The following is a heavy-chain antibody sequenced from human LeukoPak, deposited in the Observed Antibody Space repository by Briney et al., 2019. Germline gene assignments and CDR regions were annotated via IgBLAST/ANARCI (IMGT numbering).Heavy chain of an antibody. V-gene: IGHV4-39*01. CDR1: GGSISSSSYY. CDR2: IYYSGST. CDR3: ARLYSSDYFLY. J-gene: IGHJ4*02. D-gene: IGHD3-22*01. Sequence: SETLSLTCTVSGGSISSSSYYWGWIRQPPGKGLEWIGSIYYSGSTYYNLSLKSRVTISVDTSKNQFSLKLSSVTAADTAVYYCARLYSSDYFLYWGQGTLVTVSS.